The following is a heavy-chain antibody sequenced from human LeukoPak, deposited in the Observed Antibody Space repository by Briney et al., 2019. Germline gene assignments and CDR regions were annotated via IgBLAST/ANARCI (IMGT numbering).Heavy chain of an antibody. Sequence: SETLSLTCTVSGGSISSSSYYWGWIRQPPGKGLEWIGSIYYSGSTYYNPSLKSRVTISVDTSKNQFSLKLSSVTAADTAVYYCAKSGYCGGDCYYASDIWGQGTMVTVSS. CDR3: AKSGYCGGDCYYASDI. V-gene: IGHV4-39*01. CDR2: IYYSGST. J-gene: IGHJ3*02. CDR1: GGSISSSSYY. D-gene: IGHD2-21*02.